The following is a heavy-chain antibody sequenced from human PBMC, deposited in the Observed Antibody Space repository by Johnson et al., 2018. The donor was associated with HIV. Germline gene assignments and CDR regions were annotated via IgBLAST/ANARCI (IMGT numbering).Heavy chain of an antibody. CDR3: ARDLAPGGSGSYYNAFDI. D-gene: IGHD3-10*01. CDR2: ISWNSGSI. V-gene: IGHV3-9*01. J-gene: IGHJ3*02. CDR1: GFTFDDYA. Sequence: VQLVESGGGLVQPGRSLRLSCAASGFTFDDYAMHWVRQAPGKGLEWVSGISWNSGSIGYADSVKGRFTISRDNAKNSLYLQMNSLRAEDTALHYCARDLAPGGSGSYYNAFDIWGQGTMVTVSS.